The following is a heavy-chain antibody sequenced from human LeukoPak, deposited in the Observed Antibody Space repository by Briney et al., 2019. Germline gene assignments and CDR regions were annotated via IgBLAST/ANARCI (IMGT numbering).Heavy chain of an antibody. CDR1: GGSISNYY. J-gene: IGHJ5*02. CDR2: IYYSGST. V-gene: IGHV4-59*08. D-gene: IGHD6-19*01. Sequence: SETLSLTCTVSGGSISNYYWSWIRQPPGKGLEWIGYIYYSGSTYYNPSLKSRVTISVDTSKNQFSLKLSSVTAADTSVYYCARRSGVVAGLFEPWGQGTLVTVSS. CDR3: ARRSGVVAGLFEP.